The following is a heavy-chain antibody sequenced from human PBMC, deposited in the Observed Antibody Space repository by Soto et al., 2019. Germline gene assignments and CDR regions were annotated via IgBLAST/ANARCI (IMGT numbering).Heavy chain of an antibody. CDR2: INPNSGGT. J-gene: IGHJ3*02. CDR3: ARDEPKTTGAFDI. CDR1: GYTFTGYY. D-gene: IGHD4-17*01. Sequence: GASVKVSFKASGYTFTGYYMHWVRQAPGQGLEWMGWINPNSGGTNYAQKFQGWVTMTRDTSISTAYMELSRLRSDDTAVYYCARDEPKTTGAFDIWGRGTMVTVS. V-gene: IGHV1-2*04.